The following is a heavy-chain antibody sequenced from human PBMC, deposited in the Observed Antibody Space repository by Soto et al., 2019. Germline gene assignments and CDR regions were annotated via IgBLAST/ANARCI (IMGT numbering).Heavy chain of an antibody. D-gene: IGHD3-3*01. CDR1: GGSFSGYY. J-gene: IGHJ6*02. CDR3: ARGPYDFWSGYPRYYYYYGMDV. CDR2: INHSGST. Sequence: SETLSLTCAVYGGSFSGYYWSWIRQPPGKGLEWIGEINHSGSTNCNPSLKSRVTISVDTSKNQFSLKLSSVTAADTAVYYCARGPYDFWSGYPRYYYYYGMDVWGQGTTVTVSS. V-gene: IGHV4-34*01.